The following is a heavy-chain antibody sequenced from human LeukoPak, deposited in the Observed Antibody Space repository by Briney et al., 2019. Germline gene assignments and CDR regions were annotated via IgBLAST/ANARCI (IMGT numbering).Heavy chain of an antibody. CDR2: INHSGST. D-gene: IGHD3-9*01. Sequence: PSETLSLTCAVYGGSFSGYYWSWIRQPPGKGLEWIGEINHSGSTNYNPSLKSRVTIAVDTSKNQFSLKLSSVTAADTAVYYCAKVLLRYFDWLPTGFDYWGQGTLVTVSS. J-gene: IGHJ4*02. CDR3: AKVLLRYFDWLPTGFDY. V-gene: IGHV4-34*01. CDR1: GGSFSGYY.